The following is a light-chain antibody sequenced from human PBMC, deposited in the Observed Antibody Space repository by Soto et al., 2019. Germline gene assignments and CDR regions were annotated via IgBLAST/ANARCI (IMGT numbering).Light chain of an antibody. CDR2: DAS. J-gene: IGKJ3*01. V-gene: IGKV1-5*01. Sequence: DIQMTQSPSTLSASVGDRVTITCRASQSISSWLAWYQQKPGKAPKLLIYDASSLESGVPSRFSDSVSGTKFTLSISSLQPDDFATYYCQQYNSYTHGTFDPGTNVDIK. CDR1: QSISSW. CDR3: QQYNSYTHGT.